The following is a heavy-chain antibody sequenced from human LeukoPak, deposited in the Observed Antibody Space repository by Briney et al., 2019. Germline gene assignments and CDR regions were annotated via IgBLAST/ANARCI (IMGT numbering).Heavy chain of an antibody. CDR3: ARDQGDYGNSPFDY. D-gene: IGHD4-11*01. Sequence: GGSLRLSCAASGFTFSDYFMSWIRQAPGKGLEWVSYISNSGTSIYYADSLQGRFTISRDNAKNSLYLQMNNLRAEDTAVYYCARDQGDYGNSPFDYWGQGTLVTVSS. J-gene: IGHJ4*02. V-gene: IGHV3-11*04. CDR1: GFTFSDYF. CDR2: ISNSGTSI.